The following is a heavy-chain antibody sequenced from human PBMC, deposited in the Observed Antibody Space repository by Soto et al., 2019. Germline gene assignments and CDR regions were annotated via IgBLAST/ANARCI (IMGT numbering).Heavy chain of an antibody. V-gene: IGHV4-59*01. CDR3: ARENYYGSGTYFRLDV. J-gene: IGHJ6*02. D-gene: IGHD3-10*01. CDR2: LYDSGST. Sequence: QVQLQESGPGLVKPSETLSLTCTVSGDSISTYYWSWIRQPPGKGLEWIGYLYDSGSTHYNPSLQSRGTISVDTSKNQFSLKLTSVTAADTAVYYCARENYYGSGTYFRLDVWGQGTRVTVSS. CDR1: GDSISTYY.